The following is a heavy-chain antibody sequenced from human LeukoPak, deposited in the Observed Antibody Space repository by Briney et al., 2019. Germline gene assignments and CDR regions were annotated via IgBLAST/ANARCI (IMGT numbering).Heavy chain of an antibody. D-gene: IGHD6-13*01. CDR1: GFTFSAST. J-gene: IGHJ6*03. CDR2: ISGSGGST. CDR3: AKVGSSSWSVYYYYYMDV. V-gene: IGHV3-23*01. Sequence: GGSLRLSCAASGFTFSASTMNWVRQAPGKGLEWISTISGSGGSTYYADSVKGRFTISRDNSKNTLYLQMNSLRAEDTAVYYCAKVGSSSWSVYYYYYMDVWGKGTTVTVSS.